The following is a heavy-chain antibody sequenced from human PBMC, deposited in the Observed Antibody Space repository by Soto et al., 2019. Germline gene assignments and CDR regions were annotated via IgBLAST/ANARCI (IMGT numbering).Heavy chain of an antibody. CDR2: IYYSGST. V-gene: IGHV4-31*03. CDR1: GGSISSGGYY. J-gene: IGHJ6*02. D-gene: IGHD2-15*01. CDR3: VRCYEYYYYGMDV. Sequence: QVQLQESGPGLVKPSQTLSLTCTVSGGSISSGGYYWSWIRQYPGKGVEWIGYIYYSGSTYYNPSLKSRVTISVDTSKNQFSLKLSSVTAADTAVYYCVRCYEYYYYGMDVWGQGTTVTVSS.